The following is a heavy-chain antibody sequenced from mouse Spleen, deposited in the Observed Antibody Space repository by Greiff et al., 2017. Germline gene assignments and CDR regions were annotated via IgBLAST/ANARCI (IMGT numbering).Heavy chain of an antibody. CDR2: IYPGSGNT. J-gene: IGHJ4*01. Sequence: QVQLKESGPELVKPGASVKISCKASGYSFTSYYIHWVKQRPGQGLEWIGWIYPGSGNTKYNEKFKGKATLTADTSSSTAYMQLSSLTSEDSAVYYCAEGSYYAMDYWGQGTSVTVSS. V-gene: IGHV1-66*01. CDR1: GYSFTSYY. CDR3: AEGSYYAMDY.